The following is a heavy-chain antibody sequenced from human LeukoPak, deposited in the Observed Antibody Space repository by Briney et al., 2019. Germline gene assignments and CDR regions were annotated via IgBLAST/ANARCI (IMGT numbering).Heavy chain of an antibody. D-gene: IGHD4-11*01. CDR3: ARDQYQGYYYGMDV. Sequence: GGSLRLSCAASGFTFSSYSMNWVRQAPGKGLEWVSYISSSSNTIYYADSVKGRFTISRDNAKNSLYLQMNSLRAEDTAVYYCARDQYQGYYYGMDVWGQGTTVTVSS. CDR1: GFTFSSYS. CDR2: ISSSSNTI. J-gene: IGHJ6*02. V-gene: IGHV3-48*04.